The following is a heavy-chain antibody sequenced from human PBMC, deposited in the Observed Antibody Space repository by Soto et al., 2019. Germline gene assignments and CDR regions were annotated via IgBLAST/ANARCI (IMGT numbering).Heavy chain of an antibody. Sequence: SETLSLTCTVSGGSISSGGYYWSWIRQHPGKGLEWIGYIYYSGSTYYNPSLKSRVTISVDTSKNQFSLKLSSVTAADTAVYYCARNQDCSSTSCYSYYYYMDVWGKGTTVTVSS. J-gene: IGHJ6*03. CDR3: ARNQDCSSTSCYSYYYYMDV. D-gene: IGHD2-2*02. CDR1: GGSISSGGYY. V-gene: IGHV4-31*03. CDR2: IYYSGST.